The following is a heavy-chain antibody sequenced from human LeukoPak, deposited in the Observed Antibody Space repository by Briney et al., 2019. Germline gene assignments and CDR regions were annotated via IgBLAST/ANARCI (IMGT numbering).Heavy chain of an antibody. J-gene: IGHJ4*02. Sequence: ASVKVSCKASGYTFTSYDINWVRQATGQGLEWMGWMNPNSGNTGYAQKFQGRVTMTRNTSISTAYMELSSLRSEGTAVYYCARGWNRFGAIGYWGQGTLVTVSS. V-gene: IGHV1-8*01. CDR1: GYTFTSYD. CDR3: ARGWNRFGAIGY. D-gene: IGHD3-16*02. CDR2: MNPNSGNT.